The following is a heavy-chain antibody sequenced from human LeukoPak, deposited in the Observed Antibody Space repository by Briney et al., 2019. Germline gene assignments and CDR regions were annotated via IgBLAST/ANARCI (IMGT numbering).Heavy chain of an antibody. CDR2: IVGSGSST. CDR1: GFTFSTYA. D-gene: IGHD2-15*01. J-gene: IGHJ3*01. CDR3: AKDGSNDWRWGAFDV. V-gene: IGHV3-23*01. Sequence: GGSLRLSCAASGFTFSTYALSWVRQAPGKGLEWVSSIVGSGSSTFYADSVKGRFSISRDNSKHTLYLQMNTLRADDTAVYYCAKDGSNDWRWGAFDVWGQGTMVTVSP.